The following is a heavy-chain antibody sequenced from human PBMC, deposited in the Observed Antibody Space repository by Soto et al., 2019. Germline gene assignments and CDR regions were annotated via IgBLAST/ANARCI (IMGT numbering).Heavy chain of an antibody. Sequence: GGSLRLSCAASGFSFRDYDMHWVRQRKGKGLEWVSALGAARDPYYVGSVKGRFSVSRVNAQNSLFLQMNNLRVDDTAVYFCARAYLGRLPRRADYYYAMDVWGRGTTVTVSS. CDR2: LGAARDP. J-gene: IGHJ6*02. CDR3: ARAYLGRLPRRADYYYAMDV. CDR1: GFSFRDYD. D-gene: IGHD1-26*01. V-gene: IGHV3-13*05.